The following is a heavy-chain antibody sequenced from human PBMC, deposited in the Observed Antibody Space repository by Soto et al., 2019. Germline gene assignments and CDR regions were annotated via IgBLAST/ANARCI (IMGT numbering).Heavy chain of an antibody. CDR2: IKSEADGGTT. Sequence: EVQLVESGGGLVEPGGSLRLSCAASGFTFSSAWINWVRQTPGRGLEWVGRIKSEADGGTTDFAGRVRGRFVMSRDDSRDMMYMQMNSVTTEDTGVYYCTKDSLFTQMLDRFDLWGLGTLVNVSS. CDR1: GFTFSSAW. J-gene: IGHJ4*01. D-gene: IGHD3-10*02. CDR3: TKDSLFTQMLDRFDL. V-gene: IGHV3-15*07.